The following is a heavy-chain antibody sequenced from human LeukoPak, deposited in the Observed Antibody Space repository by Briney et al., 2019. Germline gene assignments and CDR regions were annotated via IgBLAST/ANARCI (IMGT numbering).Heavy chain of an antibody. J-gene: IGHJ4*02. V-gene: IGHV4-61*02. CDR3: ARRQDGHDY. CDR1: GGSISSGFYY. Sequence: SETLSLTCTVSGGSISSGFYYWSWIRQPAGKGLEWIGRIYTSRSTNYNPSLKSRVTISVDTSKNQFSLKLSSVTAADTAVYYCARRQDGHDYWGQGTLVTVSS. CDR2: IYTSRST.